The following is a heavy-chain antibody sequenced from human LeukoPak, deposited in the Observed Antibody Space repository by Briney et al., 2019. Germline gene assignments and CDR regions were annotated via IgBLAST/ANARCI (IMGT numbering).Heavy chain of an antibody. CDR1: GITFNTYG. Sequence: PGGSLRLSCEVSGITFNTYGMHWVRQAPGKGLEWVANIKQDGSEKYYVDSVKGRFTISRDNAKNSLYLQMNSLRAEDTAVYYCARVQGWELLRANAFDIWGQGTMVTVSS. V-gene: IGHV3-7*01. J-gene: IGHJ3*02. CDR3: ARVQGWELLRANAFDI. D-gene: IGHD1-26*01. CDR2: IKQDGSEK.